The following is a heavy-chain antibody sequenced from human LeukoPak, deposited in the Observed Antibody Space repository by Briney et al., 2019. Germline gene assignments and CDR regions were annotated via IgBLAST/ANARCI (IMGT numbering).Heavy chain of an antibody. Sequence: PGGSLRLSCAASGFTFSSYGMHWVRQAPGKGLEWVAVISYDGSNKYYADSVKGRFTISRDNSKNTLYLQMNSPRAEDTAVYYCAKEDIVVVPAALLGAFDIWGQGTMVTVSS. V-gene: IGHV3-30*18. CDR2: ISYDGSNK. CDR1: GFTFSSYG. J-gene: IGHJ3*02. D-gene: IGHD2-2*01. CDR3: AKEDIVVVPAALLGAFDI.